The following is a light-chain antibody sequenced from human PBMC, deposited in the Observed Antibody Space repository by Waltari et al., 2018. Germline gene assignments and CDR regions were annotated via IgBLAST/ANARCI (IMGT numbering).Light chain of an antibody. V-gene: IGLV2-14*01. J-gene: IGLJ2*01. Sequence: QSALTQPPSVSGSPGQSITISCTGTRSDIGDYNFVSWYQHLPEKAPKLLIFEVTNRPSGVSNRFSGSKSGNTASLTISGLQTDDEADYYCSSYRYRRSLVFGGGTKVTVL. CDR1: RSDIGDYNF. CDR2: EVT. CDR3: SSYRYRRSLV.